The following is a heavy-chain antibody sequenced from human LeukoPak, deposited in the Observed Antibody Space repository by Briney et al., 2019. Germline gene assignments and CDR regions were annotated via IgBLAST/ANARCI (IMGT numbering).Heavy chain of an antibody. CDR3: AREDRGVINWFDP. CDR1: GYTFTDYY. CDR2: INPNSGGT. V-gene: IGHV1-2*02. D-gene: IGHD3-10*01. Sequence: ASVKVSCTASGYTFTDYYMYWVRQAPGQGLEWMGWINPNSGGTNYAQKFQGRVTITRDTSISTAYMEVSRLRSDDTAVYYCAREDRGVINWFDPWGQGTLVTVSS. J-gene: IGHJ5*02.